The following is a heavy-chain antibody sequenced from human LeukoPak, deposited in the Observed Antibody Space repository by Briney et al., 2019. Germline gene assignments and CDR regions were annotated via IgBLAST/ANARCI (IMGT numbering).Heavy chain of an antibody. CDR2: IYYSGST. D-gene: IGHD2-2*01. CDR3: ARDVVCTSCYVHRAYYFDY. J-gene: IGHJ4*02. CDR1: GGSISSYY. Sequence: PSETLSLTCTVSGGSISSYYWSWIRQPPGKGLEWIGYIYYSGSTNYNPSLKSRVTISVDTSKNQFSLKLSSVTAADTAVYYCARDVVCTSCYVHRAYYFDYWGQGTLVTASS. V-gene: IGHV4-59*01.